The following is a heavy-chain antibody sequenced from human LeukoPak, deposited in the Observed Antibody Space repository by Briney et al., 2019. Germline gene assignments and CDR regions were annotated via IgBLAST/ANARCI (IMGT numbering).Heavy chain of an antibody. V-gene: IGHV3-23*01. CDR2: ISGSGGST. CDR3: AKPALSYGSGSYFDY. J-gene: IGHJ4*02. Sequence: VGVLGISFSAPVFNFCSYCISCVRQALGEGLGGGLAISGSGGSTYYADSVKGRFTISRDNSKNTLYLQMNSLRAEDTAVYYCAKPALSYGSGSYFDYWGQGTLVTVSS. D-gene: IGHD3-10*01. CDR1: VFNFCSYC.